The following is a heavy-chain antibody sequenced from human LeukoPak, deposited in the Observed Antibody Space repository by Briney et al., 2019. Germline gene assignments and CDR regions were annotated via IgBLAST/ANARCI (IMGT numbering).Heavy chain of an antibody. J-gene: IGHJ4*02. V-gene: IGHV4-31*03. D-gene: IGHD6-6*01. CDR3: ARDRSLGLFDY. Sequence: PSETLSLTCTVSGGSISSGGYYWSWIRQHPGKGLEWIGYIYYSGSTYYNPSLKSRVTISVDTSKNQFSLKLSSVTAADTAVYYCARDRSLGLFDYWGQGTLVTVSS. CDR2: IYYSGST. CDR1: GGSISSGGYY.